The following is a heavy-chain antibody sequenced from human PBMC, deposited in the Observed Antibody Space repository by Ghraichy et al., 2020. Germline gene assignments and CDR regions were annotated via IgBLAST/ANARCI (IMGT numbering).Heavy chain of an antibody. CDR3: ARDLYYYDSSGEDAFDI. D-gene: IGHD3-22*01. J-gene: IGHJ3*02. CDR1: GFTFSSYE. Sequence: GGSLRLSCAASGFTFSSYEMNWVRQAPGKGLEWVSYISSSGSTIYYADSVKGRFTISRDNAKNSLYLQMNSLRAEDKAVYYCARDLYYYDSSGEDAFDIWGQGTMVTVSS. CDR2: ISSSGSTI. V-gene: IGHV3-48*03.